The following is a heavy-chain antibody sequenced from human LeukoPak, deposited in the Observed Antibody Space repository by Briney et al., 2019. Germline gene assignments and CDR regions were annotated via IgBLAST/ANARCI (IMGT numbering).Heavy chain of an antibody. Sequence: PGGSLRLSCAASGFTVSSNYMNWVRQAPGKGLEWVSVIYSGGSTYYVDSVKGRFTISRDNSKNTLYLQMNSLVAEDTAVYYCARDRVAFDVWGQGTMVTVSS. J-gene: IGHJ3*01. D-gene: IGHD3-22*01. CDR1: GFTVSSNY. CDR2: IYSGGST. CDR3: ARDRVAFDV. V-gene: IGHV3-66*02.